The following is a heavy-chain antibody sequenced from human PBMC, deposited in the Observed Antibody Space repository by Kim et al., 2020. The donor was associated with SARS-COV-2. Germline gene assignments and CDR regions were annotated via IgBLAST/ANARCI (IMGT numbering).Heavy chain of an antibody. CDR1: GYSFTSYW. D-gene: IGHD3-16*01. CDR2: IYPGDSDN. J-gene: IGHJ6*02. Sequence: GESLKISCKGSGYSFTSYWIGWVRQMPGKGLEWMGIIYPGDSDNRYSSSFQGQVTISADKSISTAYLQWSSLKASDTAMYYCARVRHDSRYYYGMDVWGQGTTVTVSS. V-gene: IGHV5-51*01. CDR3: ARVRHDSRYYYGMDV.